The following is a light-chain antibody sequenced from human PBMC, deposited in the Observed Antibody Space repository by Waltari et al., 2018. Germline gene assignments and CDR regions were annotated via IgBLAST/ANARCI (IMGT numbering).Light chain of an antibody. V-gene: IGKV3-11*01. CDR2: DTS. CDR1: QSVSNY. Sequence: EIVLTPSPAKLSLSPGESATLSCRASQSVSNYLAWYQQKPGQAPTLLIYDTSNRATDIPARFSGSGSGTDFTLTITSLEPGDSAIYYCQQRAKWPLTFGGGTRVETK. CDR3: QQRAKWPLT. J-gene: IGKJ4*01.